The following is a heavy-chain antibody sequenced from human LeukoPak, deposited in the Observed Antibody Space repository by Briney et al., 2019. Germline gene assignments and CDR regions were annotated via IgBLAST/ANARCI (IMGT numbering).Heavy chain of an antibody. D-gene: IGHD4-17*01. V-gene: IGHV3-64*01. CDR2: ITSSGGST. CDR1: GFTFSSYG. Sequence: VGSPRLSCAVSGFTFSSYGMHWVRQAPREGLEYVSAITSSGGSTYYANSVKGRFIISRDTSKNMLYLQMGSLRAEDMAVYYCAKVSDYGYFDYWGRGTLVTVSS. J-gene: IGHJ4*02. CDR3: AKVSDYGYFDY.